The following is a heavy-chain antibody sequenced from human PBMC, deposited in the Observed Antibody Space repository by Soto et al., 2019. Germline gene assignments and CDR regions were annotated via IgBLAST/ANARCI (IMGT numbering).Heavy chain of an antibody. CDR1: GFTFSSYA. D-gene: IGHD4-17*01. CDR3: AATPNGDYVGEYFQH. Sequence: EVQLLESGGGLVQPGGSLRLSCAASGFTFSSYAMSWVRQAPGKGLEWVSAISGSGGSTYYADSVKGRFTISRDNSKNTLYLQMHSLRAEDTAVYYCAATPNGDYVGEYFQHWGQGTLVTVSS. J-gene: IGHJ1*01. V-gene: IGHV3-23*01. CDR2: ISGSGGST.